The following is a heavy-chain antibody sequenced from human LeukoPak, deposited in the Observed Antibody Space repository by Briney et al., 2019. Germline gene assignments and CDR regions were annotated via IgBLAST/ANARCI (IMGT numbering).Heavy chain of an antibody. D-gene: IGHD3-10*01. J-gene: IGHJ4*02. CDR1: GFTFSSYW. V-gene: IGHV3-7*01. CDR2: IKEDGSEK. CDR3: ARERWGSGSYPNYFDY. Sequence: GGSLRLSCAVSGFTFSSYWMSWVRQAPGKGLEWVASIKEDGSEKYYVDSVKGRFTISRDNAKNSLYLQMNSLRAEDTAVYYCARERWGSGSYPNYFDYWGQGTLVTVSS.